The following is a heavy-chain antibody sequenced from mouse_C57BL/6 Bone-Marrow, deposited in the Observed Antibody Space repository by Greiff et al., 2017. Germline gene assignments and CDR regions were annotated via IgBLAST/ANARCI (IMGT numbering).Heavy chain of an antibody. V-gene: IGHV5-4*01. CDR1: GFTFSSYA. D-gene: IGHD1-1*01. J-gene: IGHJ1*03. CDR3: ARDYYGSSPHWWFDV. CDR2: ISDGGSYT. Sequence: EVQLVESGGGLVKPGGSLKLSCAASGFTFSSYAMSWVRQTPEKRLEWVATISDGGSYTYYPDNVKGRFTISRDNAKNNLYLQMSHLKSEDTAMYYCARDYYGSSPHWWFDVWGTGTTVTVSS.